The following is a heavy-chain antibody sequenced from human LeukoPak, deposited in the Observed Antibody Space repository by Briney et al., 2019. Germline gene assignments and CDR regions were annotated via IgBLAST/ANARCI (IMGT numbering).Heavy chain of an antibody. CDR1: GFTFSSYW. Sequence: PGGSLRLSCAASGFTFSSYWTHWVRQAPGKGLVWVSRINSDGSSTSYADSVKGRFTISKDNAKNTLYLQMNSLRAEDTAVYYCAAYYYDSSAYYHDAFDIWGQGTMVTVSS. V-gene: IGHV3-74*01. J-gene: IGHJ3*02. D-gene: IGHD3-22*01. CDR3: AAYYYDSSAYYHDAFDI. CDR2: INSDGSST.